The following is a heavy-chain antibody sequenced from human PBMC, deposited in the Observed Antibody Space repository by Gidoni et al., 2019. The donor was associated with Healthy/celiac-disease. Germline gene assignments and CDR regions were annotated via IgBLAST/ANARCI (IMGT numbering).Heavy chain of an antibody. CDR3: AKYHSWITDRYYYYYYYMDV. CDR2: ISVSGGST. V-gene: IGHV3-23*01. CDR1: GFTFSSYA. J-gene: IGHJ6*03. D-gene: IGHD6-13*01. Sequence: EVQLLESGGGLVQPGGSLRLSCAASGFTFSSYAMSWVRQAPGKGLEWVSAISVSGGSTYYADSVKGRFTISRDNSKNTLYLQMNSLRAEDTAVYYCAKYHSWITDRYYYYYYYMDVWGKGTTVTVSS.